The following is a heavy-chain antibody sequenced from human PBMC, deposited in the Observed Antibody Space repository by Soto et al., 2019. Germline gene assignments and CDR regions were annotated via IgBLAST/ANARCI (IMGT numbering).Heavy chain of an antibody. Sequence: ASVKVSCKASGYTLTAYYMHWVRQAPGQGLEWMGWINPNSGGTHYAQKFQGRVTMTRDTSINTAYMELSRLRSDDTAMYYCASDYCSGICNWFDPWGQGTLVTVSS. D-gene: IGHD2-15*01. J-gene: IGHJ5*02. CDR2: INPNSGGT. CDR1: GYTLTAYY. V-gene: IGHV1-2*02. CDR3: ASDYCSGICNWFDP.